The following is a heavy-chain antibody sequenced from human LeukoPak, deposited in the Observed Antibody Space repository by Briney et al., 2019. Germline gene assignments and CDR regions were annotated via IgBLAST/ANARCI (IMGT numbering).Heavy chain of an antibody. CDR3: AKDLRGYYGSGSYYIGGGFDY. D-gene: IGHD3-10*01. CDR2: ISGSGGSS. Sequence: GGTLRLSCAASGFTFSSYGMSWVRQAPGKGLEWVSAISGSGGSSYYADSVKGRFTISRDNSKNTLYLQMNSLRAEDTAVYYCAKDLRGYYGSGSYYIGGGFDYWGQGPLVTVSS. V-gene: IGHV3-23*01. J-gene: IGHJ4*02. CDR1: GFTFSSYG.